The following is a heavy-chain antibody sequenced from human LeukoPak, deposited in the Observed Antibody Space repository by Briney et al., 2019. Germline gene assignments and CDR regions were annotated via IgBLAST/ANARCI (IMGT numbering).Heavy chain of an antibody. J-gene: IGHJ5*02. Sequence: ASVKVSCKASGYTFTGYYMHWVRQAPGQGLEWMGWINPKSGGTNYAQKFQGRVTMTRDTSISTAYMELSRLRSDDTAVYYCARDGGYDFWSGYYTYNWFDPWGQGTLVTVSS. CDR3: ARDGGYDFWSGYYTYNWFDP. CDR2: INPKSGGT. D-gene: IGHD3-3*01. V-gene: IGHV1-2*02. CDR1: GYTFTGYY.